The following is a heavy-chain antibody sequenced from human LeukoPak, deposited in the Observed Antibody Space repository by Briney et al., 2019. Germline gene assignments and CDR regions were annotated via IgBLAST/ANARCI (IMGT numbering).Heavy chain of an antibody. D-gene: IGHD1-26*01. CDR2: ISYDGAHK. Sequence: PGGSLRLSCAGSGFTFSYHSMHWVRQAPGKGLEWVAVISYDGAHKFYADSVKDRFTVSRDNFYNTLDLQMSSLRGEDTAVYYCARERQNHSGIYFDYWGQGTLVTVSS. J-gene: IGHJ4*02. CDR3: ARERQNHSGIYFDY. CDR1: GFTFSYHS. V-gene: IGHV3-30*04.